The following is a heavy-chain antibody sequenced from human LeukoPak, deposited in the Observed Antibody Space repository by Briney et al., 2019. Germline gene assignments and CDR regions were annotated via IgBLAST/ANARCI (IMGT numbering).Heavy chain of an antibody. CDR2: IYYNGNT. Sequence: SETLSLTCTVSGGPISPYYWTCIRQPPGKGLEWIGYIYYNGNTNYNPSLKSRITISVDTSKNQFSLRLKSVTAADTAVYYCARGPLSSRTTWTWFDPWGQGTLVTVSS. D-gene: IGHD6-13*01. J-gene: IGHJ5*02. V-gene: IGHV4-59*01. CDR1: GGPISPYY. CDR3: ARGPLSSRTTWTWFDP.